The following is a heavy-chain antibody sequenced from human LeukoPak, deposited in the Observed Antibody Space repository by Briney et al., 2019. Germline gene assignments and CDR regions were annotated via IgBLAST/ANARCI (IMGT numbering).Heavy chain of an antibody. J-gene: IGHJ4*02. Sequence: KPSETLSLTCTVSGDSISSNPCYWGWIRQPPGRGLEWIGTICYSGTTYHTYNPSLRSRVTISICTSRNQFSLRLSSVTAADTAVYYRVKDRGNHVTDYWGQGTLVTVSS. V-gene: IGHV4-39*07. CDR3: VKDRGNHVTDY. CDR1: GDSISSNPCY. CDR2: ICYSGTT. D-gene: IGHD1-26*01.